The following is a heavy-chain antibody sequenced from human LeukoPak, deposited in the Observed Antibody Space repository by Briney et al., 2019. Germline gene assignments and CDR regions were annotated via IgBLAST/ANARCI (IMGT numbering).Heavy chain of an antibody. V-gene: IGHV4-34*01. D-gene: IGHD2-21*02. CDR2: VNHIGRT. CDR3: SRMVVTAPQYHYYMGV. CDR1: GGSFNGYY. Sequence: SETLSLTCNVSGGSFNGYYWTWIRQPPAKGMEWIGDVNHIGRTNHNPSLKRRVGISTDASTKHFFLKLPSVTAAETALYYCSRMVVTAPQYHYYMGVWGQGTLVTVSS. J-gene: IGHJ4*01.